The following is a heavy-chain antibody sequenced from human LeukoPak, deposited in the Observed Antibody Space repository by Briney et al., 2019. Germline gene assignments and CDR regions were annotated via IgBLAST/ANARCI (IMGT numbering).Heavy chain of an antibody. Sequence: SETLSLTCTVSGVSMSAYQWSWVRQSPEKGLEWIGCINTKGETSYNPSLKSRVTTSVDTSKSQFTLRLTSVTAADTAVYYCATSNDAKIAPFDHWGQGAPVTVSS. V-gene: IGHV4-4*09. J-gene: IGHJ4*02. CDR2: INTKGET. CDR3: ATSNDAKIAPFDH. D-gene: IGHD2-21*01. CDR1: GVSMSAYQ.